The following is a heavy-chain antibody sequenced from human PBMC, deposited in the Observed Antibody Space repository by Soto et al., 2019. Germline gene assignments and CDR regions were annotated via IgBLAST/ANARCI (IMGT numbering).Heavy chain of an antibody. J-gene: IGHJ4*02. CDR3: AGSAAAGTFYFDY. Sequence: SVKVSCKASGGTFSSYAISWVRQAPGEGLEWMGGIIPIFGTANYAQKFQGRVTITADESTSTAYMELSSLRSEDTAVYYCAGSAAAGTFYFDYWGQGTLVTVSS. CDR1: GGTFSSYA. V-gene: IGHV1-69*13. CDR2: IIPIFGTA. D-gene: IGHD6-13*01.